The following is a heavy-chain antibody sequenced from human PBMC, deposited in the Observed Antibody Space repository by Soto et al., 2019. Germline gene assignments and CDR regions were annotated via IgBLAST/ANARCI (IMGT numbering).Heavy chain of an antibody. J-gene: IGHJ4*02. Sequence: GSLRLSCAASGFRFMNSVMSWVRQAPGKGLEWVSVISDSGDVTNYADSVKGRFTISRDNSKSTLYLQMNSLRADDTAVYYCARARLGMPGPLEYWGPGTLVTVSS. CDR1: GFRFMNSV. CDR2: ISDSGDVT. V-gene: IGHV3-23*01. D-gene: IGHD2-2*01. CDR3: ARARLGMPGPLEY.